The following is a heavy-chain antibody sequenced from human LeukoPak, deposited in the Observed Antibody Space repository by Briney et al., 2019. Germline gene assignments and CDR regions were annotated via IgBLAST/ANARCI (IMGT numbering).Heavy chain of an antibody. CDR3: ARRNAYYYDSSEDYYFDY. CDR2: IIPILGTA. D-gene: IGHD3-22*01. Sequence: ASVKVSCKASGGTFSSYAISWVRQAAGQELEWMGRIIPILGTANYEQRFQGRVTITADKSTSTAYMELSSLRSEDTAVYYCARRNAYYYDSSEDYYFDYWGQGTLVTVSS. CDR1: GGTFSSYA. J-gene: IGHJ4*02. V-gene: IGHV1-69*04.